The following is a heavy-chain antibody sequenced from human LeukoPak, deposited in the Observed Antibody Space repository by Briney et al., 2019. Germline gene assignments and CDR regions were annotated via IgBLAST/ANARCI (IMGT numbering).Heavy chain of an antibody. CDR3: ARGDYDILTGYSPFDP. V-gene: IGHV1-46*01. Sequence: ASVKVSCTASGYTFTTYYMHWVRQAPGQGLEWMGIINPSGGRTSYAQKFQGRVTMTRDTSTSTVYMELSSLRSEDTAVYYCARGDYDILTGYSPFDPWGQGTLVTVSS. D-gene: IGHD3-9*01. CDR2: INPSGGRT. J-gene: IGHJ5*02. CDR1: GYTFTTYY.